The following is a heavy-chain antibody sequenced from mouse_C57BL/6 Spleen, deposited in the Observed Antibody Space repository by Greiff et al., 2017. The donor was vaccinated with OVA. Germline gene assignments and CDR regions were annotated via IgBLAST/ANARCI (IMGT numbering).Heavy chain of an antibody. CDR2: INPNYGTT. V-gene: IGHV1-39*01. D-gene: IGHD2-4*01. J-gene: IGHJ2*01. CDR1: GYSFTDYN. Sequence: EVKLQESGPELVKPGASVKISCKASGYSFTDYNMNWVKQSNGKSLEWSGVINPNYGTTSYNQKFKGKATLTVDQSSSTAYMQLNSLTSADSAVYYCARGDDLHAFLRFDYWGQGTTLTVSS. CDR3: ARGDDLHAFLRFDY.